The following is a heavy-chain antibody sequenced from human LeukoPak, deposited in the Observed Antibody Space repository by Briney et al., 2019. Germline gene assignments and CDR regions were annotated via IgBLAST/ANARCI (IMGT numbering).Heavy chain of an antibody. J-gene: IGHJ4*02. D-gene: IGHD6-13*01. CDR2: INAGNGNT. V-gene: IGHV1-3*03. CDR3: ARVPTDSSSWYPVDY. CDR1: GYTLTTYA. Sequence: ASVKVSCKVSGYTLTTYAMHWVRQAPGQRLEWMGWINAGNGNTKYSQEFQGRVTITRDTSASTAYMELSSLRSEDMAVYYCARVPTDSSSWYPVDYWGQGTLVTVSS.